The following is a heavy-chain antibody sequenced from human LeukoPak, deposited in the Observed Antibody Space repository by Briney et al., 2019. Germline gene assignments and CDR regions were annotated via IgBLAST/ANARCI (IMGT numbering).Heavy chain of an antibody. D-gene: IGHD3-9*01. Sequence: PSETLSLTCAVYGGSFSGYYWSWIRHPPGKGLEWIGEINHSGSTKYNPSLKSRVTISVDTSKNQFSLKLSSVTAADTAVYHCARGRDYDILTGYYRMLYYYYGMDVWGKGTTVTVSS. V-gene: IGHV4-34*01. CDR3: ARGRDYDILTGYYRMLYYYYGMDV. CDR1: GGSFSGYY. J-gene: IGHJ6*04. CDR2: INHSGST.